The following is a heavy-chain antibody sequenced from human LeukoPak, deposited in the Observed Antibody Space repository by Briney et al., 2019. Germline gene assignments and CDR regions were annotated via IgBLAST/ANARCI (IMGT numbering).Heavy chain of an antibody. Sequence: GGSLRLSCAASGFTLSSYAMSWVRQAPGKGLEWVSAISGSGGSTYYADSVKGRFTISRDNSKNTLYLQMNSLRAEDTAVYYCAKVAAPYDYSNTGYFDYWGQGTLVTVSS. CDR1: GFTLSSYA. V-gene: IGHV3-23*01. CDR2: ISGSGGST. CDR3: AKVAAPYDYSNTGYFDY. J-gene: IGHJ4*02. D-gene: IGHD4-11*01.